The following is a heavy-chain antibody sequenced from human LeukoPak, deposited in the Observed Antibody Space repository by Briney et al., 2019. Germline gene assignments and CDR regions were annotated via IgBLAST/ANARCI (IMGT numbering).Heavy chain of an antibody. D-gene: IGHD5-24*01. V-gene: IGHV4-59*08. J-gene: IGHJ4*02. CDR2: IYHTGST. CDR1: GGSISTYY. CDR3: ARRRGDGYSDY. Sequence: PSETLSLTCTVYGGSISTYYWGWIRQPPGKGLECIGYIYHTGSTNYNPSLKSRVTISIDTSKNQFSLNLSSVAAADTAVYYCARRRGDGYSDYWGPGTLVTVSS.